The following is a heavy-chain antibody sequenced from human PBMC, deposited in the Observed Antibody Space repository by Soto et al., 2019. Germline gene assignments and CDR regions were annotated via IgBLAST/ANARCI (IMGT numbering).Heavy chain of an antibody. J-gene: IGHJ6*02. Sequence: SETLSLTCTVSGGSISSYYWSWIRQPPGKGLEWIGYIYYSGSTNYNPSLKSRVTISVDTSKNQFSLKLSSVTAADTAVYYCARERILEPHARYYYYGMGVWGRGTTVGVSS. CDR3: ARERILEPHARYYYYGMGV. D-gene: IGHD1-1*01. V-gene: IGHV4-59*01. CDR1: GGSISSYY. CDR2: IYYSGST.